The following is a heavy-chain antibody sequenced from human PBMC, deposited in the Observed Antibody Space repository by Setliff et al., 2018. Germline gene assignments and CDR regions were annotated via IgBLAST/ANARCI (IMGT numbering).Heavy chain of an antibody. Sequence: TSETLSLTCAVSGYSISSGYYWGWIRQPPGKGLEWIGSIYHSGSTYYNPSLKSRVTISVDTSKNQFSLKLSSVTAADTAVYYCARQPEGGYYDSSGYYGMAPYYFDYWGQGTRVTV. CDR3: ARQPEGGYYDSSGYYGMAPYYFDY. CDR1: GYSISSGYY. D-gene: IGHD3-22*01. CDR2: IYHSGST. V-gene: IGHV4-38-2*01. J-gene: IGHJ4*02.